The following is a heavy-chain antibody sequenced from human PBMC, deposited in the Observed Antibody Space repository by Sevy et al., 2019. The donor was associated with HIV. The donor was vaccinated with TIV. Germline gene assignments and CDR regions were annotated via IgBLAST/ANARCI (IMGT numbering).Heavy chain of an antibody. V-gene: IGHV3-48*03. CDR3: HGDYDSSQLASYYYYGMDV. CDR2: ISSSGSSI. J-gene: IGHJ6*02. Sequence: GGSLRLSCTASGFTFSSYDMNWVRQAPGKGLEWVSKISSSGSSIYYADSVKGRFTISRDNSKNTLYFQMNSLRAEDTAVYYCHGDYDSSQLASYYYYGMDVWGQGTTVTVSS. D-gene: IGHD3-22*01. CDR1: GFTFSSYD.